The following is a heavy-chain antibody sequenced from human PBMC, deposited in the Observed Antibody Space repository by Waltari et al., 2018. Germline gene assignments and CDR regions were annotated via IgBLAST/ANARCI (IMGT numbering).Heavy chain of an antibody. CDR2: INQDGSVK. CDR1: GFTFSNSC. V-gene: IGHV3-7*01. CDR3: ARDPGYSSFDY. Sequence: EVRLMESGGGWVQPGESLRLSCAVSGFTFSNSCMSWVRQAPGKGLEFVANINQDGSVKNYVDSVKGRFTISRDNAKNSLYLQMNSLRAEDTAFYYCARDPGYSSFDYWGQGTLVTVSS. J-gene: IGHJ4*02. D-gene: IGHD6-19*01.